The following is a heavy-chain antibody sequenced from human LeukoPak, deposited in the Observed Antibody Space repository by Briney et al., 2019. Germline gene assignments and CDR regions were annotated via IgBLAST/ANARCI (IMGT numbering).Heavy chain of an antibody. D-gene: IGHD3-10*01. Sequence: PSETLSLTCAVSGYSNSSGSYWGWIRPPPGKGLEWIGSGYHTGSTFYNPSLKSRVSISVDTSKNQFSLKLSSVTAADTAVYYCARESTSGLPAVGFDFWGQGTLVTVSS. CDR3: ARESTSGLPAVGFDF. J-gene: IGHJ4*02. V-gene: IGHV4-38-2*02. CDR2: GYHTGST. CDR1: GYSNSSGSY.